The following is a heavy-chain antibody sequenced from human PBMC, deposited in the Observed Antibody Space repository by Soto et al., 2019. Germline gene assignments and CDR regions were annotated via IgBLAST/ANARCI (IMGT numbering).Heavy chain of an antibody. Sequence: ASVKVSCKASGGTFSSYAISWVRQAPGQGLEWMGGIIPIFGTANYAQKFQGRVTITADESTSTAYMELSSLRSEDTAVYYCARDLGEGAAAGFWFDPWGQGTLVTVSS. J-gene: IGHJ5*02. CDR1: GGTFSSYA. CDR2: IIPIFGTA. D-gene: IGHD6-13*01. V-gene: IGHV1-69*13. CDR3: ARDLGEGAAAGFWFDP.